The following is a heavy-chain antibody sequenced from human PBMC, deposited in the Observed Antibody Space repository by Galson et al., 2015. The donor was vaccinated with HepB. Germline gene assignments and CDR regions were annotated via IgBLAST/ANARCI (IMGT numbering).Heavy chain of an antibody. CDR2: IYYSGST. J-gene: IGHJ5*02. V-gene: IGHV4-59*01. CDR1: GGSIRSYY. CDR3: ARERLAALPAGGPPSGGWFDP. Sequence: SETLSLTCTVSGGSIRSYYWSWIRQPPGKGLEWIGYIYYSGSTNYNPSLKSRATISVDTSKNQFSLKLTSVTAADTAVYYCARERLAALPAGGPPSGGWFDPWGQGTLVTVSS. D-gene: IGHD6-13*01.